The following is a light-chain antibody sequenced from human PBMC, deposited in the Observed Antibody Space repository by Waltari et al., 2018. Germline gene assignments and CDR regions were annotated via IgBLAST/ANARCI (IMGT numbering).Light chain of an antibody. CDR3: QQYYEWQT. CDR2: DVS. CDR1: ETVTSH. V-gene: IGKV3D-15*01. J-gene: IGKJ1*01. Sequence: EIVMTQSPAVLSVSPGQRATLSCRASETVTSHLAWYQQKPVQAPRLLIYDVSTRAAGIPARFSGSGSETEFTRTVTSLQSEDCAVYYCQQYYEWQTFGPGTKVEIK.